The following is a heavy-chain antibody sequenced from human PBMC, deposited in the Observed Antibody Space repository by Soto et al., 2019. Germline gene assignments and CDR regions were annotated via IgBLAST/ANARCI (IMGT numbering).Heavy chain of an antibody. CDR1: GFSVRSNY. Sequence: GSLRLSCAASGFSVRSNYMSWARQAPGQGLEWVSFIYSAGTTKYADSVKGRFTISRDNSKNMLYLQMNSLRAEDTAVYFCAGVYGDFAFDAFDIWGQGTMVTVSS. J-gene: IGHJ3*02. V-gene: IGHV3-53*01. D-gene: IGHD4-17*01. CDR2: IYSAGTT. CDR3: AGVYGDFAFDAFDI.